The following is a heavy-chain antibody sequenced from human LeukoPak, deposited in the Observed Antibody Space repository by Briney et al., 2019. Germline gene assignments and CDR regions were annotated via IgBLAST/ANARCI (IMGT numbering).Heavy chain of an antibody. CDR1: GFTFSSYG. CDR3: AKVTGNCSGGSCYVDY. CDR2: TSYDGSNK. V-gene: IGHV3-30*18. J-gene: IGHJ4*02. D-gene: IGHD2-15*01. Sequence: GGSLRLSCAASGFTFSSYGMHWVRQAPGKGLEWVAVTSYDGSNKYYADSVKGRFTISRDNSKNTLYLQMNSLRAEDTAVYYCAKVTGNCSGGSCYVDYWGQGTLVTVSS.